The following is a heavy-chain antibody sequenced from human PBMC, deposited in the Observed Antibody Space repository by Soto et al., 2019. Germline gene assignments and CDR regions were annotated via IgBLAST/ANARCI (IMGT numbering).Heavy chain of an antibody. D-gene: IGHD6-13*01. J-gene: IGHJ4*02. CDR3: ARTDSRPQDFDY. CDR2: ISAYNGNT. V-gene: IGHV1-18*01. CDR1: GYTFTSYG. Sequence: ASVKVSCKASGYTFTSYGITWVRQAPGQGLEWMGWISAYNGNTNYAQKLQGRVTMTTDTSTTTAYMELRSLRSDDTAVYYCARTDSRPQDFDYPGQLTLVTVSS.